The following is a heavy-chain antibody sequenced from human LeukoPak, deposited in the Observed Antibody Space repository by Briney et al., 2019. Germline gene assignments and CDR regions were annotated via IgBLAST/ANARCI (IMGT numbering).Heavy chain of an antibody. J-gene: IGHJ4*02. D-gene: IGHD6-6*01. CDR2: INPSGGST. V-gene: IGHV1-46*01. CDR3: ARDRARPKHDIMYYFDC. Sequence: WASVKVSCKASGYTFTSYYMHWVRQAPGQGLEWMGIINPSGGSTSYAQKFQGRVTMTRDTSTSTVYMELSSLRSEDTAVYYCARDRARPKHDIMYYFDCWGQGTLVTVSS. CDR1: GYTFTSYY.